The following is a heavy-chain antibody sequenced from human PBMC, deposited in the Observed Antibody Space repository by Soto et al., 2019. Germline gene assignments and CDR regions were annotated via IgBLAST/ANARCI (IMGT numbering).Heavy chain of an antibody. CDR2: INHSGST. J-gene: IGHJ5*02. CDR3: ARLILSGETDYSNYIGNRFDP. V-gene: IGHV4-34*01. Sequence: SETLSLTCAVYGGSFSGYYWSWIRQPPGKGLEWIGEINHSGSTNYNPSLKSRVTISVDTSKNQFSLKLSSVTAADTAVYYCARLILSGETDYSNYIGNRFDPWAQRTLVTVSS. CDR1: GGSFSGYY. D-gene: IGHD4-4*01.